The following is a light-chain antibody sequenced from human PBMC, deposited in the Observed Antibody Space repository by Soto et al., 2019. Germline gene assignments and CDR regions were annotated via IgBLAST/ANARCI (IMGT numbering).Light chain of an antibody. Sequence: QSVLTQPASVSGSPGQSITISCTGTSSHVGSYNFVSWYRQYPGKAPELIIYEVSQRPSTFFNRYSGSKSGNTASLTVSGLQSDDEADYYCCSYAGNNSLVFGGGTKVTVL. CDR1: SSHVGSYNF. V-gene: IGLV2-23*02. CDR2: EVS. J-gene: IGLJ3*02. CDR3: CSYAGNNSLV.